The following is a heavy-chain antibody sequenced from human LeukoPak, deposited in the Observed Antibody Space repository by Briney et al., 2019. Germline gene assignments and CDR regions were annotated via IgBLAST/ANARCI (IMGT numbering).Heavy chain of an antibody. Sequence: SETLSLTCAVYGGSFSGYYWSWIRQPPGKGLEWIGEINHSGSTNYNPSLKSRVTISVDTSKNQFSLKLSSVTAADTAVYYCARGLRWELLLDYWGQGSLVTVSS. CDR1: GGSFSGYY. V-gene: IGHV4-34*01. CDR2: INHSGST. D-gene: IGHD1-26*01. CDR3: ARGLRWELLLDY. J-gene: IGHJ4*02.